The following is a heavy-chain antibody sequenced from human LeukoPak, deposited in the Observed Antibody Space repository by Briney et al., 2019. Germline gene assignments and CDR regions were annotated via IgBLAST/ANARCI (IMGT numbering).Heavy chain of an antibody. D-gene: IGHD6-13*01. J-gene: IGHJ4*02. CDR3: ARVPNPGYSSSSFDY. CDR2: INHSGST. CDR1: GGSFSGYY. V-gene: IGHV4-34*01. Sequence: KPSETLSLTCAVYGGSFSGYYWSWIRQPPGKGLELIGEINHSGSTNYNPSLKSRVTISVDTSKNQFSLKLSSVTAADTAVYYCARVPNPGYSSSSFDYWGQGTLVTVSS.